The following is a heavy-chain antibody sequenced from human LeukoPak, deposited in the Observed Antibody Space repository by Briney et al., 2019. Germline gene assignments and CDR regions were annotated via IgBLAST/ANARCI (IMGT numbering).Heavy chain of an antibody. Sequence: GGSLRLSCVTSGFTFGDYYMSWVRQAPGRWLEWVSYIGTTTSYTKYADSVKGRFTISRDNAKNSLYLQMNSLGAEDTALYYCARGLYCSGGTCFKPLDFWGQGTLVTVSS. D-gene: IGHD2-15*01. V-gene: IGHV3-11*06. CDR2: IGTTTSYT. CDR3: ARGLYCSGGTCFKPLDF. J-gene: IGHJ4*02. CDR1: GFTFGDYY.